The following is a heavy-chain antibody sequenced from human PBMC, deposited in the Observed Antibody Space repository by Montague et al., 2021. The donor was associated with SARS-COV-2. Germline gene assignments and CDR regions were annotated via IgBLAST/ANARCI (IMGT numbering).Heavy chain of an antibody. V-gene: IGHV3-23*01. CDR1: GFTFSSYA. Sequence: YLRLSCAASGFTFSSYAMSWVRQAPGKGLEWVSTISISDGNTYYADSVKGRFTISRDKSKNTLYLQMNSLRAEDTAVYYCAIDRQLVGDDAFDIWGQGTMVTVSS. D-gene: IGHD6-13*01. CDR2: ISISDGNT. J-gene: IGHJ3*02. CDR3: AIDRQLVGDDAFDI.